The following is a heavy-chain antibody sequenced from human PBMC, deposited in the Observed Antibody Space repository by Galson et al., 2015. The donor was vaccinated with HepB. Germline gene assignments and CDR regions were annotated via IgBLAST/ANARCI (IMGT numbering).Heavy chain of an antibody. V-gene: IGHV3-9*01. CDR1: GFTFDDYA. CDR2: ISWNSGRI. Sequence: SLRLSCAASGFTFDDYAMHWVRQAPGRGLEWVSGISWNSGRIGYADSVKGRFTISRDNAKNSLYLQMNSLRAEDTALYYCAKSSYSGGGFWSGYSYYYYYMDVWGKGTTVTVS. CDR3: AKSSYSGGGFWSGYSYYYYYMDV. D-gene: IGHD3-3*01. J-gene: IGHJ6*03.